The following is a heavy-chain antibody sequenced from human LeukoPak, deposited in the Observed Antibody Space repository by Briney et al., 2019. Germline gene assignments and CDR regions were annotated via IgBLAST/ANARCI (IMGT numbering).Heavy chain of an antibody. CDR2: IIPIFGTA. CDR3: ARVLDMVTTGIYAFDI. D-gene: IGHD2-21*02. Sequence: ASVKVSCKASGGTFSSYAISWVRQAPGQGLEWMGGIIPIFGTANYAQKFQGRVTITADKSTSTAYMELSSLRSEDTAVYYCARVLDMVTTGIYAFDIWGQGTMVTVSS. J-gene: IGHJ3*02. V-gene: IGHV1-69*06. CDR1: GGTFSSYA.